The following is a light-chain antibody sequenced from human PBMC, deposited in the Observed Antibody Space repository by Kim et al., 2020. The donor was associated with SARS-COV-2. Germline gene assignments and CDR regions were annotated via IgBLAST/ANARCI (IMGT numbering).Light chain of an antibody. J-gene: IGLJ2*01. CDR1: NIGSKS. CDR2: YDS. V-gene: IGLV3-21*04. Sequence: SYELTQPPSVSVAPGKTARITWGGNNIGSKSVHWYQQKPGQAPVLVIYYDSDRPSGIPERFSGSNSGNTAALTISRVEAGDEADYYCQVWDSSSDHVVLGGGTQRTVL. CDR3: QVWDSSSDHVV.